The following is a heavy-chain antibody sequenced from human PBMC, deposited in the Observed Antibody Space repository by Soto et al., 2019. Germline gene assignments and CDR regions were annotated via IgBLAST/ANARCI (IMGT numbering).Heavy chain of an antibody. CDR3: AREDILGVRSFDY. J-gene: IGHJ4*02. D-gene: IGHD3-10*01. V-gene: IGHV3-48*02. CDR2: ISSGSKTI. Sequence: GGSLRLSCAASGFTFSSYSVNWVRQAPGKGLEWVSYISSGSKTIYYADSVKGRFTVSRDNAKNSQYLQMNSLTDEDTAVYSCAREDILGVRSFDYWGRGTLVTVSS. CDR1: GFTFSSYS.